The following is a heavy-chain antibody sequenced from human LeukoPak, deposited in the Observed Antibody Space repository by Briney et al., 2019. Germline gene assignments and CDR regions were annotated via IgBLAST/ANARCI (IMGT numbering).Heavy chain of an antibody. Sequence: PSETLSLTCTVPGGSISSYYWSWIRQPPGKGREWIGYIYYSGGTDYNPSLKSRVTISVDTSKNQFSLKLSSVTAADTAVYYCAREGNWFDPWGQGTMVTVSS. CDR2: IYYSGGT. CDR1: GGSISSYY. V-gene: IGHV4-59*01. J-gene: IGHJ5*02. CDR3: AREGNWFDP.